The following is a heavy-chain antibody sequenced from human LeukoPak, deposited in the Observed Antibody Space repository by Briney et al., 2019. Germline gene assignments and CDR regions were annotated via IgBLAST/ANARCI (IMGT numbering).Heavy chain of an antibody. Sequence: GASVKVSCKASGGTFSSYAISWVRQAPGQGLEWMGRIIPILGIANYAQKFQGRVTITADKSTSTAYMELSSLRSEDTAVYYCARVRGSVAGMVFDYWGQGTLVTVSS. J-gene: IGHJ4*02. D-gene: IGHD6-19*01. CDR3: ARVRGSVAGMVFDY. CDR1: GGTFSSYA. CDR2: IIPILGIA. V-gene: IGHV1-69*04.